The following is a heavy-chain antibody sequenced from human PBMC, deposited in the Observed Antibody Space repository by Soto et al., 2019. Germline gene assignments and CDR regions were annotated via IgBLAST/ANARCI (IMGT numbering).Heavy chain of an antibody. CDR1: GFTFSSYG. V-gene: IGHV3-30*18. D-gene: IGHD3-10*01. CDR3: AKDILWFGELFLIRPDFDY. CDR2: ISYDGSNK. Sequence: QVQLVESGGGVVQPGRSLRLSCAASGFTFSSYGMHWVRQAPGKGLEWVAVISYDGSNKYYADSVKGRFTISRDNSKNTLYLQMNSLRAEDTAVYYCAKDILWFGELFLIRPDFDYWGQGTLVTVSS. J-gene: IGHJ4*02.